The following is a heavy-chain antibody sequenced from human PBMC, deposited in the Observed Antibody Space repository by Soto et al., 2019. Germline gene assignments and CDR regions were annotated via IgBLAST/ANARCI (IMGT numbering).Heavy chain of an antibody. V-gene: IGHV3-30-3*01. D-gene: IGHD6-25*01. CDR2: ISYDGSNK. J-gene: IGHJ4*02. Sequence: GGSLRLSCAASGFTFSSYAMHWVRQAPGKGLEWVAVISYDGSNKYYADSVKGRFTISRDNSKNTLYLQMNSLRAEDTAVYYWARESIAAVCFDYWGKGTLVTVS. CDR1: GFTFSSYA. CDR3: ARESIAAVCFDY.